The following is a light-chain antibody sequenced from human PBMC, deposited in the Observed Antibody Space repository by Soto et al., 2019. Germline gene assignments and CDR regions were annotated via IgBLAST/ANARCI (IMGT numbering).Light chain of an antibody. J-gene: IGLJ2*01. Sequence: SYELTQPPSVSVAPGQTARITCGGDSIGRKSVHWYQQKPGQAPVLGVYEDSGRPSGIPERFSGSNSGNTATLTVSRVEAGDEADYFCQVWDSTSPGVVFGGGTKLTVI. CDR1: SIGRKS. CDR2: EDS. CDR3: QVWDSTSPGVV. V-gene: IGLV3-21*02.